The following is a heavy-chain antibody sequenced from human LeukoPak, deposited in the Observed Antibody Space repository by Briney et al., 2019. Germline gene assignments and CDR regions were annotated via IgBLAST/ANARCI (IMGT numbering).Heavy chain of an antibody. Sequence: PGGSLRLSCVASGFTFSSCGMSWVRQAPGKGLEWVSSISGSGGGSSTYYADSVKGRFTISRDNSKNTLYLQMNSLRAEDTAVYYCARGWASEAFDYWGQGTLVTVSS. CDR2: ISGSGGGSST. CDR1: GFTFSSCG. CDR3: ARGWASEAFDY. J-gene: IGHJ4*02. V-gene: IGHV3-23*01. D-gene: IGHD3-16*01.